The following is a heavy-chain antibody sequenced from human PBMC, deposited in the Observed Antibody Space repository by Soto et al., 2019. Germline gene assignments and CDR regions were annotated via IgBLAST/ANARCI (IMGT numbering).Heavy chain of an antibody. J-gene: IGHJ5*02. CDR3: AHGKTARPNNWFDP. Sequence: SDPTLVNPTQTLTLTCTFSGFSLSTSGVGVGWIRQPPGKALEWLALIYWDDDKRYSPSLKSRLTITKDTSKNQVVLTMTNMDPVDTATYYCAHGKTARPNNWFDPWGQGTLVTVSS. D-gene: IGHD6-6*01. V-gene: IGHV2-5*02. CDR1: GFSLSTSGVG. CDR2: IYWDDDK.